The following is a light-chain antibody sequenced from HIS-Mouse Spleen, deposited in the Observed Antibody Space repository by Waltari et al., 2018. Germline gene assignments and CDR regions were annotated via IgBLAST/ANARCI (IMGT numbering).Light chain of an antibody. J-gene: IGLJ3*02. CDR1: SSYVGSYNL. CDR2: EGS. CDR3: CSYAGSSTWV. Sequence: QSALTQPASVSGSPGQSITISCTGTSSYVGSYNLVSWYQQNPGKAPKLMIYEGSKRPSGVSNRFSGSKSGNTASLTISGLQAEDEADYYCCSYAGSSTWVFGGGTKLTVL. V-gene: IGLV2-23*01.